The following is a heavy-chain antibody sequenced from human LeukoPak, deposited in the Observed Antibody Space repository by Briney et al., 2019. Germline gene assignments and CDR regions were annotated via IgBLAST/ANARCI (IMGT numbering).Heavy chain of an antibody. CDR3: ARGWWSDY. J-gene: IGHJ4*02. V-gene: IGHV3-74*01. CDR2: IKSDGSST. Sequence: GGSLRLSCAASGFTFSSYAMHWVRQAPGKGLVWVSRIKSDGSSTSYADSVKGRFTISRDNDKNTLYLQMNSLRAEDTAVYYCARGWWSDYWGQGTLVTVSS. D-gene: IGHD2-15*01. CDR1: GFTFSSYA.